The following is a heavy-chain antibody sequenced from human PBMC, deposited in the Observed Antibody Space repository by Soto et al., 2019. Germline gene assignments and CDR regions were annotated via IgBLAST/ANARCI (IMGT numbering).Heavy chain of an antibody. Sequence: SETLSLTCTVSGGSISGYYWSWIRQPPGKGPEYIGYIYYRGSTNYNPSLKSRVTMSVDTSRNLFSLKVNSVTAADTAVYYCARQQLLPYYYSLDVWGQGTTVTVSS. D-gene: IGHD6-13*01. CDR1: GGSISGYY. CDR3: ARQQLLPYYYSLDV. CDR2: IYYRGST. V-gene: IGHV4-59*01. J-gene: IGHJ6*02.